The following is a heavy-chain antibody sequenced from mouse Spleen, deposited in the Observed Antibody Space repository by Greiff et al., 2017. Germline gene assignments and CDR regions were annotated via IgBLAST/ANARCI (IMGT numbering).Heavy chain of an antibody. J-gene: IGHJ2*01. CDR3: ARRGDLGKDYFDY. CDR2: ISSGGSYT. Sequence: EVKVEESGGGLVKPGGSLKLSCAASGFTFSSYAMSWVRQTPEKSLEWVATISSGGSYTYYPDSVKGRFTISRDNAKNTLYLQMSSLRSEDTAMYYCARRGDLGKDYFDYWGQGTTLTVSS. V-gene: IGHV5-9-1*01. CDR1: GFTFSSYA. D-gene: IGHD4-1*01.